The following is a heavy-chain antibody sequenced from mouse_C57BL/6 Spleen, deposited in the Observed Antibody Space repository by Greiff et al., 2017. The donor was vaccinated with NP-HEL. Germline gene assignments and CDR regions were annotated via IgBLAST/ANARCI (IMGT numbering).Heavy chain of an antibody. CDR1: GYTFTSYW. V-gene: IGHV1-61*01. Sequence: VQLQQPGAELVRPGSSVKLSCKASGYTFTSYWMDWVKQRPGQGLEWIGNIYPSDSETHYNQKFKDKATLTVDKSSSTAYMQLSSLTSEDSAVYYCARENWDGGFAYWGQGTLVTVSA. CDR2: IYPSDSET. D-gene: IGHD4-1*01. CDR3: ARENWDGGFAY. J-gene: IGHJ3*01.